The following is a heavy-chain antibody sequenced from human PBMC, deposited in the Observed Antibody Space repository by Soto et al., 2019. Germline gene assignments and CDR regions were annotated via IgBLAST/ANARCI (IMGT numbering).Heavy chain of an antibody. J-gene: IGHJ3*02. CDR2: IYYSGST. V-gene: IGHV4-59*08. CDR3: ARHGNIVAAISSAFDI. CDR1: GGSISSYY. Sequence: SETLSLTCTVSGGSISSYYWNWIRQPPGKGLEWIGYIYYSGSTKYNPSLKSRVTISVDTSKNQFSLKLSSVTAADTAVYYCARHGNIVAAISSAFDIWGQGTVVTVSS. D-gene: IGHD5-12*01.